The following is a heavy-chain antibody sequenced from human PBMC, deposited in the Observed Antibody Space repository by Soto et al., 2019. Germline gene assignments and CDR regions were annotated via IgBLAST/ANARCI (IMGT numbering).Heavy chain of an antibody. V-gene: IGHV3-23*01. CDR1: GFTFSSYA. CDR3: AKMRAVAGSERNWFDP. D-gene: IGHD6-19*01. Sequence: EVQLLESGGGLVQPGGSLRLSCAASGFTFSSYAMSWVRQAPGKGLEWVSAISGSGGSTYYADSVKGRFTISRDNSKNTLYLQMNSLRAEETAVYYCAKMRAVAGSERNWFDPWGQGTLVTVSS. J-gene: IGHJ5*02. CDR2: ISGSGGST.